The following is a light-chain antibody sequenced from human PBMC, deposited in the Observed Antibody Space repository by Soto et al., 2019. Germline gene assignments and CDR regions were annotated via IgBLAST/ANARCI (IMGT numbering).Light chain of an antibody. J-gene: IGLJ3*02. CDR2: KN. CDR3: AAWDVSLNGWL. CDR1: SSNIGRNT. Sequence: QSALTQPPSASGTPGQRVTISCSGSSSNIGRNTVNWYQQLPGTAPKLLISKNQRPSGVPDRFSGSKSGTSASLAISGLQSEDEADYYCAAWDVSLNGWLFGGGTKVTVL. V-gene: IGLV1-44*01.